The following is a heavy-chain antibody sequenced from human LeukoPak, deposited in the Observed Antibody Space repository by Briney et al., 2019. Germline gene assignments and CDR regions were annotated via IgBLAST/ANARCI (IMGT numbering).Heavy chain of an antibody. J-gene: IGHJ4*02. Sequence: AASVKVSCKASGGTFSSYAISWVRQAPGQGLEWMGGIIPIFGTANYAQKFQGRVTITTDESTSTAYMELRSLRSDDTAVYYCARGLWTGIPDYWGQGTLVTVSS. CDR1: GGTFSSYA. CDR3: ARGLWTGIPDY. V-gene: IGHV1-69*05. D-gene: IGHD3/OR15-3a*01. CDR2: IIPIFGTA.